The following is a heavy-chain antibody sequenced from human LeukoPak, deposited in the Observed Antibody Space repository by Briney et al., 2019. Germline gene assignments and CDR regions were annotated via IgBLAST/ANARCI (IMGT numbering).Heavy chain of an antibody. D-gene: IGHD6-13*01. CDR3: AKDSSSWYFDY. V-gene: IGHV3-66*02. Sequence: PGGSLRLSCAASGFTFSSNYMNWVRQAPGKGLEWVSVIYSGGTTYYADSVKGRFTISRDNSKNTLYLQMNSLGAEDTAVYYCAKDSSSWYFDYWGQGTLVTVSS. J-gene: IGHJ4*02. CDR2: IYSGGTT. CDR1: GFTFSSNY.